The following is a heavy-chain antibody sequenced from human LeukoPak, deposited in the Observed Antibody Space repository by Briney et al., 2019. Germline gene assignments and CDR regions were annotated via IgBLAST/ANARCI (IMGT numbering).Heavy chain of an antibody. J-gene: IGHJ4*02. V-gene: IGHV3-23*01. CDR3: VREDTPATANY. D-gene: IGHD2-21*02. CDR1: GFTFSGYA. Sequence: GGSLRLSCAASGFTFSGYAMSWVRQAPGEGLEWVSAISGSGGSTYYADSVRGRFTISRDNSKNTLYLQMNSLRAEDTAVYYCVREDTPATANYWGQGTLVTISS. CDR2: ISGSGGST.